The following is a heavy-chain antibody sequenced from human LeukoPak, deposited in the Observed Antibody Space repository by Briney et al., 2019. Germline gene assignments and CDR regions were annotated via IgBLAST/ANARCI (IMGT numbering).Heavy chain of an antibody. D-gene: IGHD1-26*01. CDR1: GFTVSTNY. Sequence: GGSLRLSCVVSGFTVSTNYMSWVRQAPGKGLEWVSLIYSGGSTYYADSVKGRFTISRDNSKNTLYLQMNSLRAEDTAVYYCARDGGRIVGPSFDIWGQGAMVTVSS. CDR2: IYSGGST. CDR3: ARDGGRIVGPSFDI. V-gene: IGHV3-53*01. J-gene: IGHJ3*02.